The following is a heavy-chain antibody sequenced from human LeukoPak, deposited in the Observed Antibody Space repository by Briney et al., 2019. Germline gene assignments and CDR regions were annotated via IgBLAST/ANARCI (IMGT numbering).Heavy chain of an antibody. CDR2: IYSGGST. D-gene: IGHD6-19*01. V-gene: IGHV3-53*01. CDR1: GFTVSINY. J-gene: IGHJ4*02. Sequence: PGGSLRLSCAASGFTVSINYMSWVRQAPGKGLEWVSVIYSGGSTYYADSVKGRFTISRDNSKNTLYLQMNSLRAEDTAVYYCARDPVSGWYYFDHWGQGTVVTVSS. CDR3: ARDPVSGWYYFDH.